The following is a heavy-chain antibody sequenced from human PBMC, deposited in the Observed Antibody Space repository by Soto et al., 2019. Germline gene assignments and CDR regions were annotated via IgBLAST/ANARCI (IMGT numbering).Heavy chain of an antibody. Sequence: QVQLVESGGGVVQPGRSLRLSCAASGFTFSSYAMHWVRQAPGKGLEWVAVISYDGSNKYYADSVKGRFTISRDHSKNTLYLQMNSRRDEDTAVYYCARDGALRYFDWFFDYWGQGTLVTVSS. D-gene: IGHD3-9*01. V-gene: IGHV3-30-3*01. CDR3: ARDGALRYFDWFFDY. CDR1: GFTFSSYA. J-gene: IGHJ4*02. CDR2: ISYDGSNK.